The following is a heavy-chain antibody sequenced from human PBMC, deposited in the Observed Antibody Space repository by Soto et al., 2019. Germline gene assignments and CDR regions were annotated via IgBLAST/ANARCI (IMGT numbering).Heavy chain of an antibody. CDR3: AKDGPVSTFDY. CDR2: ITGSGRST. Sequence: VGSLRLSCAASSFTFSNYDMSWVRQAPGKGLEWVSAITGSGRSTYYADSVKGRFTISRDNSKKTLYLQMSSLRAEDTAVYYCAKDGPVSTFDYWGQGTLVTVSS. D-gene: IGHD2-8*01. CDR1: SFTFSNYD. J-gene: IGHJ4*02. V-gene: IGHV3-23*01.